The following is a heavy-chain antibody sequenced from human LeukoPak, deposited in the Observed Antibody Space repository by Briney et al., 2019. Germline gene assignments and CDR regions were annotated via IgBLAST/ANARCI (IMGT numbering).Heavy chain of an antibody. D-gene: IGHD6-19*01. CDR3: ARGGGYSSGWFGWFDP. J-gene: IGHJ5*02. CDR1: GGSISSYY. CDR2: IYYSGST. V-gene: IGHV4-59*01. Sequence: SETLSLTCTVSGGSISSYYWSWIRQPPGKGLEWIGYIYYSGSTNYNPSLKSRVTISVDTSKNQFSLKLCSVTAADTAVYYCARGGGYSSGWFGWFDPWGQGTLVTVSS.